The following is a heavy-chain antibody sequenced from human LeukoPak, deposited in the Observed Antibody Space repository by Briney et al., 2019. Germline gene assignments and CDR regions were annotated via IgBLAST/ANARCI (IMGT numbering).Heavy chain of an antibody. J-gene: IGHJ4*02. D-gene: IGHD6-13*01. V-gene: IGHV4-39*01. CDR3: ARNAVEQQLAYFDY. Sequence: SETLSLTCTVSGGSISSSSYYWGWIRPPPGKGLEWIASMYYGGSTYYNSSLKSRVTISVDTSKSQFSLKLSSVTAADTAVYYCARNAVEQQLAYFDYWGQGTLVTVSS. CDR1: GGSISSSSYY. CDR2: MYYGGST.